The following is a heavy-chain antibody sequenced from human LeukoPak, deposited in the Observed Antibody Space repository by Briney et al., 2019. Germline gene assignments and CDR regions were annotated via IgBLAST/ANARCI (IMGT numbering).Heavy chain of an antibody. D-gene: IGHD4-17*01. V-gene: IGHV3-66*01. CDR1: GFTVSSNY. CDR2: IYSGGST. CDR3: ARENPVTTDYFDY. J-gene: IGHJ4*02. Sequence: RTGGSLRLSCAASGFTVSSNYMSWVRQAPGKGLEWVSVIYSGGSTYYADSVKGRFTISRDNSKNTLYLQMNSLRAEDTAVYYCARENPVTTDYFDYWGQGTLVTVSS.